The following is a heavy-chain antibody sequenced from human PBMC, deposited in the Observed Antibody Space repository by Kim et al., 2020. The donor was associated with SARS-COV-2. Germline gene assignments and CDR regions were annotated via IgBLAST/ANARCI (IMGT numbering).Heavy chain of an antibody. CDR2: ISAYNGNT. CDR1: GYTFTSYG. Sequence: ASVKVSCKASGYTFTSYGISWVRQAPGQGLEWMGWISAYNGNTNYAQKLQGRVTMTTDTSTSTAYMELRSLRSDDTAVYYCASSPVSPQLTQVSEYFQHWGQGNVVTVSS. V-gene: IGHV1-18*01. J-gene: IGHJ1*01. D-gene: IGHD6-13*01. CDR3: ASSPVSPQLTQVSEYFQH.